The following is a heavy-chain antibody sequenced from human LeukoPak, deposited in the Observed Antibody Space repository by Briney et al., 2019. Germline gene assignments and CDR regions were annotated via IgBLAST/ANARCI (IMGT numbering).Heavy chain of an antibody. CDR2: IKPDGSEK. D-gene: IGHD6-13*01. J-gene: IGHJ4*02. V-gene: IGHV3-7*01. Sequence: GGSLRLSCAPSGFTFSSYCMSWVRQAPGRGLEWVANIKPDGSEKYYVDSVGGRFTISRDNAKNSLYLQMNSLRAEDTAVYYCRYSSRGGFDYWGQGTLVTVSS. CDR3: RYSSRGGFDY. CDR1: GFTFSSYC.